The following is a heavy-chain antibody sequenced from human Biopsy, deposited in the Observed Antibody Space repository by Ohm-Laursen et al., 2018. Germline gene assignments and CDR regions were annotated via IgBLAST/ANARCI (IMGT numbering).Heavy chain of an antibody. D-gene: IGHD5-12*01. CDR2: IYPGDSDT. V-gene: IGHV5-51*01. Sequence: ESLRISCNGSGYIFPTYWIAWVRQMPGKGLELMGVIYPGDSDTTYSPSFQGQVTISADKSTAYLQWSSLKASDTAMYYCARRDTKSLLRWGQGTLVTVSS. J-gene: IGHJ4*02. CDR1: GYIFPTYW. CDR3: ARRDTKSLLR.